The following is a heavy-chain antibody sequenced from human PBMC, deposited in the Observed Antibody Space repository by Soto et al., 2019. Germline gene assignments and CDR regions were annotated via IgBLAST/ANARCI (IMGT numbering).Heavy chain of an antibody. J-gene: IGHJ5*01. CDR2: ISTSSSYI. Sequence: GGSLRLSCEGSGFTFNPYNMNWVRQAPGKGLEWVASISTSSSYIYYAASVEGRFTVSRDNAKNSLYLQMSDLRDEDTAVYYCARGLERDTSKNWFDSWGQGTQVTVSS. CDR1: GFTFNPYN. D-gene: IGHD1-1*01. V-gene: IGHV3-21*01. CDR3: ARGLERDTSKNWFDS.